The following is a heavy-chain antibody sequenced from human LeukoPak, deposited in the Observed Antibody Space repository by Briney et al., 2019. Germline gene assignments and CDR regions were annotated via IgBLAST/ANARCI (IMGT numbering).Heavy chain of an antibody. CDR2: INPNSGGT. V-gene: IGHV1-2*02. J-gene: IGHJ4*02. Sequence: ASVKVSCKAFGYTFTGYYMHWVPQAPGQGLEWMGWINPNSGGTNYAQKFQGRVTMTRDTSISTAYMELSRLRSDDTAVYYCAGRTGTTSLDYWGQGTLVTVSS. CDR3: AGRTGTTSLDY. D-gene: IGHD1-7*01. CDR1: GYTFTGYY.